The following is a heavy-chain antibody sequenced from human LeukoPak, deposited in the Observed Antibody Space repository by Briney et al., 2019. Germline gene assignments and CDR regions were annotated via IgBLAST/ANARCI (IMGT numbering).Heavy chain of an antibody. V-gene: IGHV4-59*01. Sequence: SETLSLTCTVSDGSISSYYWSWIRQPPGKGLEWIEYIYYSGSTNYNPSLKSRVTISVDTSKNQFSLKLSSVTAADTAVYYCARGLRGDGYNLPAFDIWGQGTMVTVSS. D-gene: IGHD5-24*01. CDR2: IYYSGST. CDR1: DGSISSYY. J-gene: IGHJ3*02. CDR3: ARGLRGDGYNLPAFDI.